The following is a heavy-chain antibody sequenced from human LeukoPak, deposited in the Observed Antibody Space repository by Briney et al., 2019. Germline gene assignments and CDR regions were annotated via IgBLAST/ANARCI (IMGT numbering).Heavy chain of an antibody. Sequence: SETLSLTCTVSGGSISSSSYYWGWIRQPPGKGLEWIGSIYYSGSTYYNPSLKSRVTISVDTSKNQFSLKLSSVTAADTAVYYCARVSLDDFWSGYYTHSWFDPWGQGTLVTVSS. CDR3: ARVSLDDFWSGYYTHSWFDP. J-gene: IGHJ5*02. CDR2: IYYSGST. V-gene: IGHV4-39*07. CDR1: GGSISSSSYY. D-gene: IGHD3-3*01.